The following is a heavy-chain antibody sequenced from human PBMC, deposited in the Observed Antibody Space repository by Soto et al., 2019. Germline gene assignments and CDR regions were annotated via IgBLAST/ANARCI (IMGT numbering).Heavy chain of an antibody. J-gene: IGHJ6*02. CDR3: AVIWSGYSYYYYGMDV. D-gene: IGHD3-3*01. CDR2: MNPNSGNT. CDR1: GYTFTSYD. V-gene: IGHV1-8*01. Sequence: QVQLVQSGAEVKKPGASVKVSCKASGYTFTSYDINWVRQATGQGLEWMGWMNPNSGNTGYAQKFQGSVTMTRNTSRSTAYMGLSSLRSEDTAVYYCAVIWSGYSYYYYGMDVWGQGTTVTVSS.